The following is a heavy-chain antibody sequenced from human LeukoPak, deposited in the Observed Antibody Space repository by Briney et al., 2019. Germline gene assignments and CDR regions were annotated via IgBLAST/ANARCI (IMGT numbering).Heavy chain of an antibody. D-gene: IGHD6-13*01. Sequence: GGSLRLSCAVSGFTFSSYAMSWVRQAPGKGLEWVSAISGSGGSTYYADSVKGRFTISRDNSKNTLYLQMNSLRAEDTAVYYCAKAPSSSWYYFDYWGQGTLVTVSS. CDR3: AKAPSSSWYYFDY. V-gene: IGHV3-23*01. CDR2: ISGSGGST. CDR1: GFTFSSYA. J-gene: IGHJ4*02.